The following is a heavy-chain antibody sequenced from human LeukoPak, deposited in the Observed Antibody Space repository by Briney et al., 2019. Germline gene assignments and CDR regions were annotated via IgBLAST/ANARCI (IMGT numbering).Heavy chain of an antibody. CDR3: ARDRIGVAVADYFDY. Sequence: PSETLSLTCTVSGGSISSYYWSWIRQPPGKGLEWVGHIYSSGSTNYNPSLKSRVTISMDTSKNQFSLKLTSVTAADTAVYYCARDRIGVAVADYFDYWGQGTLVTVSS. CDR1: GGSISSYY. V-gene: IGHV4-4*08. CDR2: IYSSGST. D-gene: IGHD6-19*01. J-gene: IGHJ4*02.